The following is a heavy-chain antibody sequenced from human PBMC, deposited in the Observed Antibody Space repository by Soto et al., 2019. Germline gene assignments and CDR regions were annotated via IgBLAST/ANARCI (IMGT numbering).Heavy chain of an antibody. CDR3: AREPVDIQGYYGMDV. CDR1: GFTFSSYA. J-gene: IGHJ6*02. D-gene: IGHD2-2*03. V-gene: IGHV3-30-3*01. CDR2: ISYDGSNK. Sequence: GSLRLSCAASGFTFSSYAMHWVRQAPGKGLEWVAVISYDGSNKYYADSVKGRFTISRDNSKNTLYLQMNSLRAEDTAVYYCAREPVDIQGYYGMDVWGQGTTVTVSS.